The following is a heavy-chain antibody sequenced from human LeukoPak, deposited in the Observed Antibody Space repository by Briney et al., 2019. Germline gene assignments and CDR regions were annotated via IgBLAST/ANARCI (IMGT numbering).Heavy chain of an antibody. CDR1: GFTFSIHG. V-gene: IGHV3-23*01. Sequence: RAGGSLRLSCAASGFTFSIHGMSWVRQAPGKWLEWVSAISGSGGSTYYADSVKGRFTISRDNSKNTLYLQMNSLRAEDRAVYYCAQCSGGSCYHKYDYWGQGTLVTVSS. CDR3: AQCSGGSCYHKYDY. D-gene: IGHD2-15*01. J-gene: IGHJ4*02. CDR2: ISGSGGST.